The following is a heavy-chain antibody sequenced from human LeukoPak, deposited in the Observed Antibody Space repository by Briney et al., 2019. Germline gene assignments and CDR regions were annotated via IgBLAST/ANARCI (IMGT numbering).Heavy chain of an antibody. Sequence: PGGSLRLSCAASGFTFSSYGMHWVRQAPGKGLEWVAVIWYDGSNKYYADSVKGRFTISRDNSKNTLYLQMNSLRAEDTAAYYCANSPGGSTGWFPDSWGQGTLVTVSS. J-gene: IGHJ4*02. CDR1: GFTFSSYG. V-gene: IGHV3-30*02. D-gene: IGHD6-19*01. CDR3: ANSPGGSTGWFPDS. CDR2: IWYDGSNK.